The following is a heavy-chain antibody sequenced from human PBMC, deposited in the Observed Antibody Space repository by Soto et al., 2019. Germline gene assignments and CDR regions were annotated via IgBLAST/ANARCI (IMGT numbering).Heavy chain of an antibody. J-gene: IGHJ6*02. D-gene: IGHD3-10*01. Sequence: LCLSSPASGFSFSSYGMHWGRQPPSKRQEWVAMISYDGTDEYYADSVKGRFTISRDNSKNTLYLQMNSLRAEDTAVYYCAKDQYYYGSGSYLSYYYYYGMDVWGQGTTVTVSS. CDR2: ISYDGTDE. V-gene: IGHV3-30*18. CDR1: GFSFSSYG. CDR3: AKDQYYYGSGSYLSYYYYYGMDV.